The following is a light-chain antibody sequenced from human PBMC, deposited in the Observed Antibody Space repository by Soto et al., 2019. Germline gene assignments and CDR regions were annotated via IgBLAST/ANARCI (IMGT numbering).Light chain of an antibody. V-gene: IGKV3-20*01. J-gene: IGKJ2*01. Sequence: EIVLTQSPGTLSLSPGERATLSCRASQSVSSTYLAWYQQNPGQAPRLLIYGASSRATGIPDRFSGSGSGTDVTLTISRLEPEDFALYFCQQYGSSSYTFGQGTKLEIK. CDR3: QQYGSSSYT. CDR1: QSVSSTY. CDR2: GAS.